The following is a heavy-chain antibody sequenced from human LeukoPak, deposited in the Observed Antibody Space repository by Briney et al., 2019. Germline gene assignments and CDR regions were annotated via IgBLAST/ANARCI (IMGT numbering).Heavy chain of an antibody. CDR2: VGTSADT. J-gene: IGHJ4*02. V-gene: IGHV3-23*01. Sequence: GGSLRLSCLASGFTFSSYAMDWVRQAPGQGLQWVSAVGTSADTYYADSVRGRFTISRDNSKNTLYLQMDSLRAEDTAIYYCTRKTPGRTPFDYWGQGILATVSS. CDR3: TRKTPGRTPFDY. D-gene: IGHD2-15*01. CDR1: GFTFSSYA.